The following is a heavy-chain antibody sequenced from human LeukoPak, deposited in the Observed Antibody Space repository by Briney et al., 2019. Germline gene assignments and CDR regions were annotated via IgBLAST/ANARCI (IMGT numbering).Heavy chain of an antibody. CDR2: IYPGESEA. CDR3: ARPPRDKVATIVY. J-gene: IGHJ4*02. Sequence: GESLKISCKGSGYRFTSYWIGWVRQMPGKGLEWMGIIYPGESEARYSPSFQGQVTISADNSITTAYLQWSSLKASDTAMYYCARPPRDKVATIVYWGQGTLVTVSS. D-gene: IGHD5-12*01. V-gene: IGHV5-51*01. CDR1: GYRFTSYW.